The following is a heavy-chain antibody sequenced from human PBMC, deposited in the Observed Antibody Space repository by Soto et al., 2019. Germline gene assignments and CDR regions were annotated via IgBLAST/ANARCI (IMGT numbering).Heavy chain of an antibody. Sequence: EVQLLESGGGLVQPGGSLRLSCAASGFTFSSYAISWVRQAPGKGLEWVSAISGSGGSTYYADSVKGRFTISRDNSKNTLYLQMNSLRAEDTAVYYCAKVGVTIFGVAIPHFEYWGQGTLVTVSS. CDR2: ISGSGGST. CDR1: GFTFSSYA. J-gene: IGHJ4*02. V-gene: IGHV3-23*01. CDR3: AKVGVTIFGVAIPHFEY. D-gene: IGHD3-3*01.